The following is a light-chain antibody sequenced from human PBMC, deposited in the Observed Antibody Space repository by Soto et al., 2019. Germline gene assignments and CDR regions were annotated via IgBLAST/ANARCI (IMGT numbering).Light chain of an antibody. Sequence: HSVLTQPASVSGSPGQSITISCTGTSSDVGGYNYVSWYQQHPGKAPKLMIYEVSNRPSGVSNRFSGSKSGNTASLTISGLQAEDEADYSCSSYTSTSTLFVFGGGTKLTVL. CDR1: SSDVGGYNY. CDR2: EVS. CDR3: SSYTSTSTLFV. J-gene: IGLJ2*01. V-gene: IGLV2-14*01.